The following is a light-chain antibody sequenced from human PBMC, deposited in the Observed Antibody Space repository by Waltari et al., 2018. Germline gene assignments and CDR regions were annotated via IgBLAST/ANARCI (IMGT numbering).Light chain of an antibody. V-gene: IGLV3-10*01. Sequence: SHELTQPPSVSVSPGQTARITCAGGALPTKYIYWYQQKSGQAPVMIIYEDNKRPSGIPDRFSGSSSGTLATLTISGTLVEDEGDYYCYSTDTSSFPLFGGGTKLTVL. J-gene: IGLJ3*02. CDR2: EDN. CDR1: ALPTKY. CDR3: YSTDTSSFPL.